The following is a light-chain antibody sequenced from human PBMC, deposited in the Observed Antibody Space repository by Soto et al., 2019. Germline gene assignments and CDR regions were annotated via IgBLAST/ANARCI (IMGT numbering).Light chain of an antibody. CDR2: DNN. CDR3: GTWDSSLSAL. Sequence: QSVLTQPPSVSAAPGQKVTITCSGSSSNIGNNYVSWYQQLPGTAPKLLIYDNNKRPSGIPGRFSGSKSGTSATLGITGLQTGDEADYYCGTWDSSLSALFGTGTKV. CDR1: SSNIGNNY. J-gene: IGLJ1*01. V-gene: IGLV1-51*01.